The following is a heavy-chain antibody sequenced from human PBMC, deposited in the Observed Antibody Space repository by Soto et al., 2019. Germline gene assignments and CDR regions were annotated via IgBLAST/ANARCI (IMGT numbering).Heavy chain of an antibody. CDR1: GFIFSSYG. J-gene: IGHJ5*02. CDR3: TKYAGYGEHGDWLDP. Sequence: PGGSLRLSCAASGFIFSSYGMHWVRQAPGKGLEWVAVISYHGINTYYADSVKGRVTISRDNSKNTLYLQMNSLRPEDTAVYYCTKYAGYGEHGDWLDPWGQGTLVTVSS. CDR2: ISYHGINT. V-gene: IGHV3-30*18. D-gene: IGHD4-17*01.